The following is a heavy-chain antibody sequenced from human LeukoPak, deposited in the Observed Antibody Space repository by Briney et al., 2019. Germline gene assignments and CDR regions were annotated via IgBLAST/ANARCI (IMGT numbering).Heavy chain of an antibody. CDR2: IYYTGNT. Sequence: SETLSLTCTVSGGSIRSSDYFWGWIRQPPGQGLEWIGGIYYTGNTYDNPSLKSRVTVSVSTSKNQFSLNLKSVTAADTAVYYCARVRGSRGYGADFDFWGQGTLVTVSS. CDR1: GGSIRSSDYF. V-gene: IGHV4-39*07. J-gene: IGHJ4*02. CDR3: ARVRGSRGYGADFDF. D-gene: IGHD3-22*01.